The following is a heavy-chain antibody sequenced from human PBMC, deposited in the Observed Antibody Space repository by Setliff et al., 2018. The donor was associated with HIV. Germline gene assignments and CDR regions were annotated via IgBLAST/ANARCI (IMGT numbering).Heavy chain of an antibody. CDR2: LYNSFST. Sequence: GGSLRLSCAASGLTVSDNYMTWVRQAPGEGPECVFSLYNSFSTYYADTVKGRFSISRANSRNMLFLQMSDLKPEDTAVYYCARYSSSGHTFDYWGQGALVTASS. CDR3: ARYSSSGHTFDY. D-gene: IGHD6-13*01. CDR1: GLTVSDNY. V-gene: IGHV3-66*02. J-gene: IGHJ4*02.